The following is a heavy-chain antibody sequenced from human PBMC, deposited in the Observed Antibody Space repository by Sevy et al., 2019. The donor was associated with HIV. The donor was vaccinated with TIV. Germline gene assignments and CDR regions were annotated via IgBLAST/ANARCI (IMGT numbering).Heavy chain of an antibody. CDR1: GFTFSNYV. Sequence: GGSLRLSCAASGFTFSNYVMHWVRQAPGKGLEWVTFIASYGKDEDYADSVKGRFTISRDNSKKTLYLQMNSLRPEDTAVYYCARSVLAVAGSYGMDVWGQGTTVTVSS. CDR2: IASYGKDE. V-gene: IGHV3-30*04. J-gene: IGHJ6*02. D-gene: IGHD6-19*01. CDR3: ARSVLAVAGSYGMDV.